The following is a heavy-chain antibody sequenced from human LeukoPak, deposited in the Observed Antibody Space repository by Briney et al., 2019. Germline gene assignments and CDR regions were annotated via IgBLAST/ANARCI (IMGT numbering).Heavy chain of an antibody. Sequence: SETLPLTCTVSGGSISSHYWSWIRQPPGKGLEWIGYIYYSGSTNYNPSLKSRVTISVDTSKNQFSLKLSSVTAADTAVYYCARDPGYYDSSGYYGGAIDYWGQGTLVTVSS. D-gene: IGHD3-22*01. V-gene: IGHV4-59*11. CDR3: ARDPGYYDSSGYYGGAIDY. CDR2: IYYSGST. CDR1: GGSISSHY. J-gene: IGHJ4*02.